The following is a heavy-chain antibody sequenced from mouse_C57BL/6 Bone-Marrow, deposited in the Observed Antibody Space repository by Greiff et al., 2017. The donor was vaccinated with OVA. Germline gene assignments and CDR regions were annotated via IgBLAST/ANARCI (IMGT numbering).Heavy chain of an antibody. CDR1: GYAFSSSW. Sequence: VKLMESGPELVKPGASVKISCKASGYAFSSSWMNWVKQRPGKGLEWIGRIYPGDGDTNYNGKFKGKATLTADKSSSTAYMQLSSLTSEDSAVYFCARPTNYWGQGTTLTVSS. CDR3: ARPTNY. CDR2: IYPGDGDT. J-gene: IGHJ2*01. V-gene: IGHV1-82*01. D-gene: IGHD1-1*01.